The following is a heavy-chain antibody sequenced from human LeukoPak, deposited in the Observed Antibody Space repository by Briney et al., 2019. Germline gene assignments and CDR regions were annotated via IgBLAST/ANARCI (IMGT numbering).Heavy chain of an antibody. Sequence: SETLSLTCTVSGVSISNYYWSWIRQPPGKGLEWIGYYYYSGNTNYNPSLKSRVTISADTSKNQFSLKLSSVTAADTAVYYCARGPPMVRGVKQNWFDPWGQGTLVTVSS. V-gene: IGHV4-59*01. J-gene: IGHJ5*02. CDR3: ARGPPMVRGVKQNWFDP. CDR2: YYYSGNT. D-gene: IGHD3-10*01. CDR1: GVSISNYY.